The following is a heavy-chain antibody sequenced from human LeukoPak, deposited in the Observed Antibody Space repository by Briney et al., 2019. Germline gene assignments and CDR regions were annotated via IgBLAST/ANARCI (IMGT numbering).Heavy chain of an antibody. CDR1: GGSISSYY. D-gene: IGHD3-10*01. Sequence: SETLSLTCTVSGGSISSYYWSWIRQPPGKGLEWIAYISYSGSTNYNPSLTSRVTISLDTSQNQFSLKLTSVTPADTAVYYCARTAKYYYGSETYYFFDYWGQGTLVTVSS. V-gene: IGHV4-59*01. J-gene: IGHJ4*02. CDR2: ISYSGST. CDR3: ARTAKYYYGSETYYFFDY.